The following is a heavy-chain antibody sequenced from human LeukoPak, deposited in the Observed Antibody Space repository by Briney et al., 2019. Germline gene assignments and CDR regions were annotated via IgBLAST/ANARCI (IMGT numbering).Heavy chain of an antibody. CDR2: IYYTETT. CDR3: ATNAARWFAP. J-gene: IGHJ5*02. CDR1: VGSISSYY. V-gene: IGHV4-59*01. Sequence: PSETLSPTCTVSVGSISSYYWSCIRHPPVKALEWLLYIYYTETTNYNPSLQRRVTISVVTSKNQFSLKLSSVTAADTALYYCATNAARWFAPWGQGTLVTVSS. D-gene: IGHD6-25*01.